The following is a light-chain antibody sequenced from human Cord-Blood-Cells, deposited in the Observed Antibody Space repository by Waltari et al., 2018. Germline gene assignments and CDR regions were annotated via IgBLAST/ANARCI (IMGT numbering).Light chain of an antibody. V-gene: IGLV2-14*03. CDR3: SSYTSSSTWV. CDR1: SSDVGGYTY. Sequence: QSALTQPASVSGSPGQSITLSCTGTSSDVGGYTYVSWYLQPPGKAPKLMIYDVSNRPSGVSNRFSGSKSGNTASLTISGLQAEDEADYYCSSYTSSSTWVFGGGTKLTVL. J-gene: IGLJ3*02. CDR2: DVS.